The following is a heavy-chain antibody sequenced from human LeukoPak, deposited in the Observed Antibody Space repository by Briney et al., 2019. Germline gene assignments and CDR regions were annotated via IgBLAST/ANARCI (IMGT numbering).Heavy chain of an antibody. CDR1: GFTFSNYA. CDR2: VSGSGSST. Sequence: GGSLRLSCAASGFTFSNYAMSWVRQAPVKGLDWVSVVSGSGSSTYYADSAKGRFTIFRDNSKNTLYLQMNNLRAEDTAVYYCATGPSVQRLDYWGQGTLVTVSS. CDR3: ATGPSVQRLDY. V-gene: IGHV3-23*01. J-gene: IGHJ4*02. D-gene: IGHD3-10*02.